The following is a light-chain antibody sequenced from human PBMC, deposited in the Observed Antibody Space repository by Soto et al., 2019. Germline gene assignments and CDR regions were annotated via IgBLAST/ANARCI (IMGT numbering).Light chain of an antibody. Sequence: IVLTQSPGTLSLSPGERATLSCRDSQRIITNSLAWYKQKPGQAHRLRSDDASNRATGIPDRGRGSGSGTDFTLTISRLEPEDFAVYYGQQRDSWPITFGQGTRLEI. V-gene: IGKV3D-20*02. CDR2: DAS. J-gene: IGKJ5*01. CDR3: QQRDSWPIT. CDR1: QRIITNS.